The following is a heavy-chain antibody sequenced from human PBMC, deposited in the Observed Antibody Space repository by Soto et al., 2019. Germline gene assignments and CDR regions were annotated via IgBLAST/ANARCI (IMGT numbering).Heavy chain of an antibody. D-gene: IGHD3-3*01. CDR1: GFTFSSYA. J-gene: IGHJ5*02. V-gene: IGHV3-23*01. CDR2: ISGSGGST. Sequence: EVQLLESGGGLVQPGGSLRLSCAASGFTFSSYAMSWVRQAPGKGLEWVSAISGSGGSTYYADSVKGRFTISRDNSKNTLYLQMNSLRAEDTAVYYCAKLGARFLEWRRKKNNWFDPWGQGTLVTVSS. CDR3: AKLGARFLEWRRKKNNWFDP.